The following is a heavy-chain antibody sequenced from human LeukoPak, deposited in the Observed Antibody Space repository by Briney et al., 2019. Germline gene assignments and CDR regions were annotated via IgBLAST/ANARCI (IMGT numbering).Heavy chain of an antibody. D-gene: IGHD3-3*01. V-gene: IGHV5-51*01. Sequence: GESLQISCKGSGYSFTSYWIGWVRQMPGKGLEWMGIIYPGDSDTRYSPSFQGRVTISADKSISTAYLQWSSLKASDTAMYYCARLPSSGSGYYMGWFDPWGQGTLVTVSS. CDR1: GYSFTSYW. J-gene: IGHJ5*02. CDR2: IYPGDSDT. CDR3: ARLPSSGSGYYMGWFDP.